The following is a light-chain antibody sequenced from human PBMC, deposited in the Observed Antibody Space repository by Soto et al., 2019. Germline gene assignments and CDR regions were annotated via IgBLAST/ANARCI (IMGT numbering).Light chain of an antibody. CDR1: SGDVGGYYY. J-gene: IGLJ1*01. CDR2: EVS. V-gene: IGLV2-14*01. Sequence: LTQPASVSGSPGHSITISFTGTSGDVGGYYYVSWYQQLPGKAPKLMISEVSNRPSGVSNRFSGSKSGNTASLTISGLQAEDEADYYCSSYTAAGTIFGTGTKVTV. CDR3: SSYTAAGTI.